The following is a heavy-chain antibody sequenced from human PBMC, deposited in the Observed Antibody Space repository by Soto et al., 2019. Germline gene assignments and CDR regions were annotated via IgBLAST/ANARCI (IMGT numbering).Heavy chain of an antibody. D-gene: IGHD3-16*02. J-gene: IGHJ4*02. CDR2: ISGSAGT. V-gene: IGHV3-23*01. Sequence: EVQLLESGGGLIQPGGSLRLSCTASGFTFRTYAMTWFRQAPGRGLEWVSAISGSAGTFYATSVKGRFTISRDNSRSTVYLQMHSLRAEDSAIYSCAKEKDYDFTWGSDRYTSQYWGRGTLVTVSS. CDR3: AKEKDYDFTWGSDRYTSQY. CDR1: GFTFRTYA.